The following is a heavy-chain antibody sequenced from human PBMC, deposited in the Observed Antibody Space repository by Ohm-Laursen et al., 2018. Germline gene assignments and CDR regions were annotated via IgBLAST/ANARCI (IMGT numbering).Heavy chain of an antibody. V-gene: IGHV2-70*11. CDR3: ARLRAVAGVFYFDS. CDR1: GFSLNTYGMC. J-gene: IGHJ4*02. D-gene: IGHD6-19*01. CDR2: IDWDDDK. Sequence: TQTLTLTCTFSGFSLNTYGMCVSWIRQPPGKALEWLARIDWDDDKYYITSLRTRLTISKDTSKNQVVLTMTNMDPVDTATYYCARLRAVAGVFYFDSWGQGTLVTVSS.